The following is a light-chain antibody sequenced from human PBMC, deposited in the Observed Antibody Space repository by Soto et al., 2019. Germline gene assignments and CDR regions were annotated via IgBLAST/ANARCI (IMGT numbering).Light chain of an antibody. V-gene: IGKV3-15*01. J-gene: IGKJ4*01. CDR2: DAF. CDR3: QQYDEWPLT. Sequence: EKVMTQSPATLSVSPGERATLSCRASQNVKTRLAWYQQKPGQAPRLLIYDAFTRATGIPARFSGSASGTEFTLTISSLQSEDFAVYYCQQYDEWPLTFGGGTRWIS. CDR1: QNVKTR.